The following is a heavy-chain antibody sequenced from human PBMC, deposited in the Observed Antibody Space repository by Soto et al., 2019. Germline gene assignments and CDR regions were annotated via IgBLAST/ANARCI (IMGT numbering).Heavy chain of an antibody. D-gene: IGHD4-17*01. CDR2: ISGSGGST. V-gene: IGHV3-23*01. CDR1: GFTFSSYA. J-gene: IGHJ6*02. CDR3: AKGINYGDIYGMHV. Sequence: GGSLRLSCAASGFTFSSYAMSWVRQAPGKGLEWVSAISGSGGSTDYADSVKGRFTISRDNSKNTLYLQMNSLRAEDTAVYYCAKGINYGDIYGMHVWGQGPTVTVSS.